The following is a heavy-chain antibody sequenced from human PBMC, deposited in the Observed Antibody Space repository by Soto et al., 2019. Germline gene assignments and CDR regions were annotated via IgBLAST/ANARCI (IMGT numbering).Heavy chain of an antibody. J-gene: IGHJ6*01. CDR1: GGTFSSYA. CDR2: IIPIFGTA. Sequence: GASVKVSCKASGGTFSSYAISWVRQAPGHGLEWMGGIIPIFGTANYAQKFQGRVTITADESTSTAYLELSSLRSEDTAVYYCAREATMVRGGIGYYYYGMDVWGQGTTVTVCS. D-gene: IGHD3-10*01. CDR3: AREATMVRGGIGYYYYGMDV. V-gene: IGHV1-69*13.